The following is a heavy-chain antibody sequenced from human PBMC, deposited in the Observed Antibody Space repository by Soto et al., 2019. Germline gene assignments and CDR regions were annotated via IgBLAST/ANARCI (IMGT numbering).Heavy chain of an antibody. CDR3: VSGGRGVFDL. J-gene: IGHJ3*01. CDR2: IHSDGTTT. D-gene: IGHD1-26*01. Sequence: EVQLVESGGGLVQPGESLRLSCAASGFTFDYYWMHWVRQAPGKGLVWVSRIHSDGTTTTYADSVKGRFTISRDNARNTVSLPMSSLRVEDTALYYCVSGGRGVFDLWSHGTVVTVSS. V-gene: IGHV3-74*01. CDR1: GFTFDYYW.